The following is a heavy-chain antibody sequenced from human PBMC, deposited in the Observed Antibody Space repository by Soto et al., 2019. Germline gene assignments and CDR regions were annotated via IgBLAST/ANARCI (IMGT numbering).Heavy chain of an antibody. CDR3: ARGSDTLNFGFCLDY. CDR1: GGSMSSSSYY. V-gene: IGHV4-39*01. Sequence: SETLSLTCTVSGGSMSSSSYYWGWIRQPPGKGLEWIANMYFSGFYSGSTSYNPSLKSRVTISVDTSKNQFSLQVSSVTAADTAVYYCARGSDTLNFGFCLDYWGQGTLVTVSS. CDR2: MYFSGFYSGST. D-gene: IGHD3-16*01. J-gene: IGHJ4*02.